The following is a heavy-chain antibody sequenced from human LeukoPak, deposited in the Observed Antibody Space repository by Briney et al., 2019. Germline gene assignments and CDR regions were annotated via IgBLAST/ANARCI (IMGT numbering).Heavy chain of an antibody. CDR2: IYHDGST. J-gene: IGHJ5*02. CDR3: ARRAHVGEPAA. Sequence: PSETLSLTCAVSGGSLSSSSYYSAWIRHPPGKGLEWIGSIYHDGSTYSNPSLEGRVTISVDTTKNQYSLKLTSVTAADTAMYHCARRAHVGEPAAWGEGTLVTVSS. D-gene: IGHD2-15*01. V-gene: IGHV4-39*01. CDR1: GGSLSSSSYY.